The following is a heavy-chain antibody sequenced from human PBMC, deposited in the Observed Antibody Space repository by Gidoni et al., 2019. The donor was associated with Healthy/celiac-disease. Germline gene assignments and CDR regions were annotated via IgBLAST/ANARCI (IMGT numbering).Heavy chain of an antibody. D-gene: IGHD1-26*01. CDR2: IYYSGST. V-gene: IGHV4-39*01. J-gene: IGHJ3*02. Sequence: QLQLQESGPGLVKPSETLSLTCTVSGGSISSSSYYWGWIRQPPGKGLEWIGSIYYSGSTYYNPSLKSRVTISVDTSKNQFSLKLSSVTAADTAVYYCATRTRQYRGSYLYKDAFDIWGQGTMVTVSS. CDR3: ATRTRQYRGSYLYKDAFDI. CDR1: GGSISSSSYY.